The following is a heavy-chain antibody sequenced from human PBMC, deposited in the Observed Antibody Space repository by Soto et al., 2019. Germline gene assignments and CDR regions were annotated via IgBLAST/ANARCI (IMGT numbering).Heavy chain of an antibody. CDR2: ISAYSGNT. CDR3: ARVVKAGDYGDYGRYYFDY. J-gene: IGHJ4*01. V-gene: IGHV1-18*04. CDR1: GYTFTTYG. D-gene: IGHD4-17*01. Sequence: QVQLVQSGAEVKKPGASVKVSCKASGYTFTTYGITWVRQAPGQGLEWMGWISAYSGNTNYAQKLHGSPTLTTDTSTNTAYMDLRSLRSDDTAVYYCARVVKAGDYGDYGRYYFDYWGHGTLVTVSS.